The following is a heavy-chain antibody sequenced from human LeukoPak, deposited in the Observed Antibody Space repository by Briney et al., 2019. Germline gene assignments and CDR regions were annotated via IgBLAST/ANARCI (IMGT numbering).Heavy chain of an antibody. CDR2: IYYSGST. CDR3: ARGIGELFYNWFDP. Sequence: SETLPLTCTVSGGSVSSGSYYWSWIRQPPGKGLEWIGYIYYSGSTNYNPSLKSRVTISVDTSKNQFSLKLSSVTAADTAVYYCARGIGELFYNWFDPWGQGTLVTVSS. D-gene: IGHD3-10*01. J-gene: IGHJ5*02. V-gene: IGHV4-61*01. CDR1: GGSVSSGSYY.